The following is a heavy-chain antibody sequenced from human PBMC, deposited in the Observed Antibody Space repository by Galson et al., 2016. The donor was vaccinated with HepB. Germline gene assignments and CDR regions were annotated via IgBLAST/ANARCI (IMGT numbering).Heavy chain of an antibody. V-gene: IGHV3-30*18. Sequence: SLRLSCAASGFTFSNAWMSWVRQAPGKGLEWVAVISSEGRHKYYADSVKGRFAISRDNSKNPLYLQMNSLRAEDTAVYYCAKGFRSRVMHVWGQGTTVTVFS. CDR1: GFTFSNAW. CDR2: ISSEGRHK. J-gene: IGHJ6*02. CDR3: AKGFRSRVMHV. D-gene: IGHD3-3*01.